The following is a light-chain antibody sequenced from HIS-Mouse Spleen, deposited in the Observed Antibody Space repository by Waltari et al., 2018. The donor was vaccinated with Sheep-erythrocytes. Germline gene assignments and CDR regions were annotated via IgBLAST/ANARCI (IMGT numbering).Light chain of an antibody. V-gene: IGLV3-1*01. CDR2: QDS. Sequence: SYELTQPPSVSVSPGQTASITCSGDKLGDKYACWYQQKPGQSPVLVIYQDSKRPSGIPVRFSGSNSGHTATLTSSGTPAMDEADYYCQAWDSSTAWVFGGGTKLTVL. J-gene: IGLJ3*02. CDR3: QAWDSSTAWV. CDR1: KLGDKY.